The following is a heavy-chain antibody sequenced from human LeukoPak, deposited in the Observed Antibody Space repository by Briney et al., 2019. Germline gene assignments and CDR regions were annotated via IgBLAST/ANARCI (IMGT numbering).Heavy chain of an antibody. D-gene: IGHD6-19*01. CDR2: INPNSGGT. V-gene: IGHV1-2*02. CDR1: GGTFSSYA. CDR3: ARDKSMSSGWVDY. Sequence: GASVKVSCKASGGTFSSYAISWVRQAPGQGLEWMGWINPNSGGTNYAQKFQGRVTMTRDTSISTAYMELSRLRSDDTAVYYCARDKSMSSGWVDYWGQGTLVTVSS. J-gene: IGHJ4*02.